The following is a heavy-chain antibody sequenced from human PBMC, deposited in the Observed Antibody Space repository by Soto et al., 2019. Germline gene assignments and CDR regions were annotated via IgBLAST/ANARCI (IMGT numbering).Heavy chain of an antibody. V-gene: IGHV3-30-3*01. CDR1: GFTFSDYY. Sequence: GGSLRLSCAASGFTFSDYYMSWIRQAPGKGLEWVADITYNGSNKYYADSVKGRFTISRDNSKNTLYLQMNSLRAEDTAVYYCARDKITGLFDYWGQGTLVTVSS. J-gene: IGHJ4*02. D-gene: IGHD2-8*02. CDR3: ARDKITGLFDY. CDR2: ITYNGSNK.